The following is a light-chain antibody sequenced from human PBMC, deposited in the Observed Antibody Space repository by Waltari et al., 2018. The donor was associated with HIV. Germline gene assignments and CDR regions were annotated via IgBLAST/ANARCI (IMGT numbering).Light chain of an antibody. CDR3: AAWDDILSGLV. CDR1: TSNIGTNY. Sequence: QSVLTQPPSASGTPGPRVTISCSGSTSNIGTNYVYWYQQLPGTTPKLLIYRNGQRPSGVPDRFSGSKSGTSASLAISGLRSEDEAAYYCAAWDDILSGLVFGGGTKLTVL. V-gene: IGLV1-47*01. CDR2: RNG. J-gene: IGLJ3*02.